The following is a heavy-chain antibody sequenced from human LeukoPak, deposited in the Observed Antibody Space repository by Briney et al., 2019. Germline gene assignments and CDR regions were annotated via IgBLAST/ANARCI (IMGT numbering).Heavy chain of an antibody. CDR2: IYYLGST. CDR3: ARTGETFFDY. D-gene: IGHD1-1*01. CDR1: GDSFSNYY. Sequence: SETLSLTCTVSGDSFSNYYWSWIRQPPGKGLEWIGYIYYLGSTNYKPSLKSRVTISIDTSKSQFSLRLNSVTAADTAVYYCARTGETFFDYWGQGTLVTVSS. V-gene: IGHV4-59*12. J-gene: IGHJ4*02.